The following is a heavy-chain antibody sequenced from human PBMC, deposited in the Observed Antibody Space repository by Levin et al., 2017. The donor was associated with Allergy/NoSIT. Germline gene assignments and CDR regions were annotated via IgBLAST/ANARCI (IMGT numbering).Heavy chain of an antibody. D-gene: IGHD3-22*01. CDR2: INHSGST. J-gene: IGHJ4*02. CDR1: GGSFSGYY. V-gene: IGHV4-34*01. CDR3: ARGDYYYGSSGYHDY. Sequence: SETLSLTCAVYGGSFSGYYWSWIRQPPGKGLEWIGEINHSGSTNYNPSLKSRVTISVDTSKNQFSLTLSSVTAADTAVYYCARGDYYYGSSGYHDYWGQGTLVTVSS.